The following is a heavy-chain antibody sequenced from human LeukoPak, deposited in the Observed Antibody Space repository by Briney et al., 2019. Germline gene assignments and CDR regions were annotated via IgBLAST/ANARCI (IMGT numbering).Heavy chain of an antibody. CDR3: ARISGYYESSGYYPMYFDY. V-gene: IGHV4-34*01. J-gene: IGHJ4*02. CDR2: INHSGST. CDR1: GGSFSGYY. D-gene: IGHD3-22*01. Sequence: SETLSLTCAVYGGSFSGYYWSWIRQPPGKGLEWIGEINHSGSTNYNPSLKSRVTISVDTSKNQFSLKLSSVTAADTAVYYCARISGYYESSGYYPMYFDYWGQGTRVPVST.